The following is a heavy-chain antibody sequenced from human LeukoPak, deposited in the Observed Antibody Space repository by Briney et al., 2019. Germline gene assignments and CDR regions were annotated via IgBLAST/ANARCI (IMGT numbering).Heavy chain of an antibody. CDR3: AKDYHYYDSSGNAFDI. CDR2: ISYDGSNK. CDR1: GFTLSSFG. J-gene: IGHJ3*02. V-gene: IGHV3-30*18. D-gene: IGHD3-22*01. Sequence: GSLKPFCAASGFTLSSFGLHRVRQGSGKGLEGVAVISYDGSNKYYADSVKGRFTISRDNSKNTLYLQMNSLRAEDTAVYYCAKDYHYYDSSGNAFDIWGQGTMVTVSS.